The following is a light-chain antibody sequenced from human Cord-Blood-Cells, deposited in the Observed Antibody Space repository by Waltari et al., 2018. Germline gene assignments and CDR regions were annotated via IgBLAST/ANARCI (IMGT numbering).Light chain of an antibody. CDR2: DAS. CDR3: QQRSNWMYT. CDR1: QSVSSY. Sequence: EIVFNTVPSHPVFAPGEKGTLSCKARQSVSSYLAWYQQKPGQAPRLLIYDASNRATGIPARFSGSGSGTDFTLTISSLEPEDFAVYYCQQRSNWMYTFGQGTKLEIK. J-gene: IGKJ2*01. V-gene: IGKV3-11*01.